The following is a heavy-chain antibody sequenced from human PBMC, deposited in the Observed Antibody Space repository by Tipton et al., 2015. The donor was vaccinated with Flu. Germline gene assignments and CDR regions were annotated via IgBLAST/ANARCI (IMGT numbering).Heavy chain of an antibody. J-gene: IGHJ4*02. CDR2: ISWNSGNI. V-gene: IGHV3-9*02. Sequence: SLRLSCAASGFTSDDHAMHWVRQVPGKSPEWVSGISWNSGNIEYADSVKGRFTISRDNAKNSLYLQMKSLRSEDMALYYCAKDSAFSGIAPLFHSWGQGTLVTVSS. D-gene: IGHD6-25*01. CDR1: GFTSDDHA. CDR3: AKDSAFSGIAPLFHS.